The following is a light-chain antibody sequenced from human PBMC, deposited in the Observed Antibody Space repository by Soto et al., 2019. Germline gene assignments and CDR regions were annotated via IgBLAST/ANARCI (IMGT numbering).Light chain of an antibody. CDR2: GVS. J-gene: IGLJ1*01. V-gene: IGLV2-14*03. CDR1: SSDVGGYNY. Sequence: QSVLTQPASVSGSPGQSITISCSGTSSDVGGYNYVFWYQHHPGKAPKLMIYGVSNRPSGVSNRFSGSKSGNTASLTISGLQVEDEADYYCSSYTSSSTYVFGTGTKVTVL. CDR3: SSYTSSSTYV.